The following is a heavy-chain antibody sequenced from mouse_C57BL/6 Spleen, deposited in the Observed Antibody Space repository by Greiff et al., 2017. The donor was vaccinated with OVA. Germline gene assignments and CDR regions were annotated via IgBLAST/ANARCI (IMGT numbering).Heavy chain of an antibody. J-gene: IGHJ4*01. Sequence: EVHLVESGGGLVKPGGSLKLSCAASGFTFSSYAMSWVRQTPEKRLEWVATLSDGGSYTYYPDNVKGRFTISRDNAKNNLYLQMSHLKSEDTAMYYCARDRGTTNAMDYWGQGTSVTVSS. V-gene: IGHV5-4*01. CDR2: LSDGGSYT. D-gene: IGHD2-14*01. CDR1: GFTFSSYA. CDR3: ARDRGTTNAMDY.